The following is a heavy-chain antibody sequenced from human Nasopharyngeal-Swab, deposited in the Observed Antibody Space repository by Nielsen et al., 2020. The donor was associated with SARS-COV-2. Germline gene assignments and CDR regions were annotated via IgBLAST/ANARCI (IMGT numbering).Heavy chain of an antibody. J-gene: IGHJ6*02. Sequence: GESLKISCAASGFTFSSYGMHWVRQAPGKGLEGVAVIWYDGSNEYYADSVKGRFTISRDNSKNTLYLQMNSLRAEDTAVYYCARDWRRVRMGSVDYGMDVWGQGTTVTVSS. CDR1: GFTFSSYG. CDR3: ARDWRRVRMGSVDYGMDV. D-gene: IGHD2-15*01. CDR2: IWYDGSNE. V-gene: IGHV3-33*01.